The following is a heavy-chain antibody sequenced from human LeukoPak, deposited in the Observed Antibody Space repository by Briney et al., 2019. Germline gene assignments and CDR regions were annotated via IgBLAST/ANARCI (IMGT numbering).Heavy chain of an antibody. CDR3: ARGPYSYGSGIRLDV. V-gene: IGHV4-59*13. CDR2: INYSGST. Sequence: SETLSLTCTVSGDSISTYYWNWIRQPQGEGLDGIGYINYSGSTNYNPSLKSRVIMSVDTSKNQFSLQLSSLTAADTAVYYCARGPYSYGSGIRLDVWGTGTTVTVSS. J-gene: IGHJ6*04. D-gene: IGHD3-10*01. CDR1: GDSISTYY.